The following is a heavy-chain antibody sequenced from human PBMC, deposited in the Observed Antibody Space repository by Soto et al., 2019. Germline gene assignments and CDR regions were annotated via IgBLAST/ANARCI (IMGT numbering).Heavy chain of an antibody. CDR1: GVTFSRQD. V-gene: IGHV1-69*13. J-gene: IGHJ4*02. CDR3: ATNEGRDGYSFDY. CDR2: IIPIFGTP. D-gene: IGHD5-12*01. Sequence: SVKVSCKASGVTFSRQDMRWVRQAPGQGLEWMGGIIPIFGTPQYAEKFQDRVTITADESTSTAYMELRSLTSEDTALYYCATNEGRDGYSFDYWGQVTLVTVSS.